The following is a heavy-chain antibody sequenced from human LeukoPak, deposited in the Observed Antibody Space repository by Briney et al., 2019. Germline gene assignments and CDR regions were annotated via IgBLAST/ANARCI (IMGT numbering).Heavy chain of an antibody. Sequence: GGSLRLSCAASGFTFSSYAMHWVRQAPGKGLEWMAVISYDGSNKYYADSVKGRFTISRDNSKNTLYLQMNSLRAEDTAVYYCARLREVTPVDYYYYGMDVWGQGTTVTVSS. J-gene: IGHJ6*02. CDR3: ARLREVTPVDYYYYGMDV. CDR1: GFTFSSYA. CDR2: ISYDGSNK. V-gene: IGHV3-30-3*01. D-gene: IGHD4-23*01.